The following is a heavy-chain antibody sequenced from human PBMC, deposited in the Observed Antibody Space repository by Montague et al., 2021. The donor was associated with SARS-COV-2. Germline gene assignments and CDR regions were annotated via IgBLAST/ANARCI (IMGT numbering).Heavy chain of an antibody. CDR1: GGSFRNYY. Sequence: SETLSLTCSISGGSFRNYYWSWIRQPPGKGLEWIGEVNQSGTNIYNPSVKSRVTISEDTSKNQFYLRLNSVTAADTAVYYCARGRRPVVVPDAGSGGRAFDIWGQGTMVTASS. CDR2: VNQSGTN. V-gene: IGHV4-34*01. CDR3: ARGRRPVVVPDAGSGGRAFDI. J-gene: IGHJ3*02. D-gene: IGHD2-2*01.